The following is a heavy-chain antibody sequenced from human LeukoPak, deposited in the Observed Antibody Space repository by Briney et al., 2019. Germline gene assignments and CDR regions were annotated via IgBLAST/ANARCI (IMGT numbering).Heavy chain of an antibody. V-gene: IGHV3-7*01. D-gene: IGHD5-18*01. Sequence: GGSLRLSCAASGFTFSSYWMSWVRQAPGKGLEWVANIKQDGSEKYYVDSVKGRFTISRDNAEKSLYLQMNSLRAEDTAVYYCARAALYSYASSYIDYWGQGTLVTVSS. CDR1: GFTFSSYW. J-gene: IGHJ4*02. CDR2: IKQDGSEK. CDR3: ARAALYSYASSYIDY.